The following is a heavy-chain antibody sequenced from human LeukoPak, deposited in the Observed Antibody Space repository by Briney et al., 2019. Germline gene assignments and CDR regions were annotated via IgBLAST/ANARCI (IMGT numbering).Heavy chain of an antibody. Sequence: PGGPLRLSCAASGFTFSLFGMTWVRQAPGKGLEWISYISSSRRTINYADSVKGRFTISRDNAKNSLYLQMNNLRAEDTAVYYCARDGDSGGYYYGPFDDWGQGTLVTVSS. CDR1: GFTFSLFG. CDR2: ISSSRRTI. J-gene: IGHJ4*02. V-gene: IGHV3-48*04. D-gene: IGHD3-22*01. CDR3: ARDGDSGGYYYGPFDD.